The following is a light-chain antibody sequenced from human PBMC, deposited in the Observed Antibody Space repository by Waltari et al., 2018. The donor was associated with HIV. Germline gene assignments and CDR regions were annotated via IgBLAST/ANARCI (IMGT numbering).Light chain of an antibody. V-gene: IGKV3-15*01. J-gene: IGKJ2*01. Sequence: DIVMTQSPATLSVSPGERATLSCTASQSLRSNLAWYQHKSGQAPSLLIYGASTRATGIPARFSGSGSETDFALTVSSRQSEDSAVYYCQQYNNWPLMYTFGQGTKLDIK. CDR2: GAS. CDR1: QSLRSN. CDR3: QQYNNWPLMYT.